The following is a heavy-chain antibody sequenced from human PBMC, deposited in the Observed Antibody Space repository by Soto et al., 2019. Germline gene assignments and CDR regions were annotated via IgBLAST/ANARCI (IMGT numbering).Heavy chain of an antibody. Sequence: QVHLVQSGAEVRKPGASVKVSCKASGYTFSSYAMHWVRQAPGQRLEWMAWINAGYGNTKSSQKFQDRVTISRDTSASTAYMELTSLRSEDTAVYYCTRDTRDGTFNFWGQGTLVTVSS. CDR2: INAGYGNT. V-gene: IGHV1-3*01. CDR3: TRDTRDGTFNF. J-gene: IGHJ4*02. D-gene: IGHD1-1*01. CDR1: GYTFSSYA.